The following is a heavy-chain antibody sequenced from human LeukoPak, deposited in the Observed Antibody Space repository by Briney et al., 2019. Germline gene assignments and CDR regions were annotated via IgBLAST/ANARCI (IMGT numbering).Heavy chain of an antibody. CDR2: IRYDESVK. J-gene: IGHJ3*02. CDR1: GFSFSDSG. D-gene: IGHD3-16*01. CDR3: ARDLPGGAKAFNI. V-gene: IGHV3-30*02. Sequence: GGSLRLSCAASGFSFSDSGMHWVRQSPGKGPEWVAFIRYDESVKSYANSVKGRFTGFRDNSKDTLFLQMNNLRAEDTAVYYCARDLPGGAKAFNIWGLGTMVIVSS.